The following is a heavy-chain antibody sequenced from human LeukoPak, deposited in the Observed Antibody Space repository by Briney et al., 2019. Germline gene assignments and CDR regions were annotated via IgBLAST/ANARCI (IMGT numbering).Heavy chain of an antibody. CDR3: AKDGARDGYNYPDY. Sequence: GGSLRLSCAASGSTFSSYSMNWVRQAPGKGLEWVSYISSSSSTIYYADSVKGRFAISRDNAKNSLYLQMKSLRDEDTAVYYCAKDGARDGYNYPDYWGQGTLVTVSS. D-gene: IGHD5-24*01. J-gene: IGHJ4*02. CDR1: GSTFSSYS. V-gene: IGHV3-48*02. CDR2: ISSSSSTI.